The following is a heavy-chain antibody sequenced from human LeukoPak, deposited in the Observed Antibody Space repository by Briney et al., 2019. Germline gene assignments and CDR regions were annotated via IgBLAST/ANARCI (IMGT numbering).Heavy chain of an antibody. CDR3: ARGGSGWYGTRFHY. Sequence: GGSLRLSCAASGFTFSSYAMHWVRQAPGKGLEWVAVISYDGSNKYYADSVKGRFTISRDNSKNTLYLQMNSLRAEDTAVYYCARGGSGWYGTRFHYWGQGTLVAVSS. V-gene: IGHV3-30*04. D-gene: IGHD6-19*01. CDR1: GFTFSSYA. J-gene: IGHJ4*02. CDR2: ISYDGSNK.